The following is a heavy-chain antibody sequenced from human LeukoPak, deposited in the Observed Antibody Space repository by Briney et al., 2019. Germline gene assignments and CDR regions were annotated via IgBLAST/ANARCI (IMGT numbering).Heavy chain of an antibody. CDR3: AKDNDFWSGYSDY. V-gene: IGHV3-23*01. CDR2: ISGSGGST. D-gene: IGHD3-3*01. CDR1: GFTFSSYA. J-gene: IGHJ4*02. Sequence: EPGGSLRLSCAASGFTFSSYAMSWVRQAPGKGLEWVSAISGSGGSTYYADSVKGRFTISRDNSKNTLYLQMNSLRAEDTAVYYCAKDNDFWSGYSDYWGQGTLVTVSS.